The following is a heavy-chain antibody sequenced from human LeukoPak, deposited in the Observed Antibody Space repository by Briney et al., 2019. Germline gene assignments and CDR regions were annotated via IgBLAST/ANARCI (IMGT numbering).Heavy chain of an antibody. CDR2: ISGSAATT. Sequence: GGSLRLSCAASGCTFSSYAMSWVRQAPGKGLEWVSTISGSAATTYYADSVEGRFTISRDDSQNTLYLQMNSLRAEDTAVYYCARRRAYDTSGPYPFDYWGQGTLVTVSS. D-gene: IGHD3-22*01. J-gene: IGHJ4*02. V-gene: IGHV3-23*01. CDR1: GCTFSSYA. CDR3: ARRRAYDTSGPYPFDY.